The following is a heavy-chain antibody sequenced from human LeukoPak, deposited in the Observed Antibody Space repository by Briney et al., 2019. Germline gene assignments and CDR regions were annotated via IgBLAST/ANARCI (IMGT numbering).Heavy chain of an antibody. J-gene: IGHJ5*02. D-gene: IGHD6-19*01. CDR3: ARGGWPNWFDP. CDR1: GFTFSSCA. CDR2: ISGSGGNT. Sequence: GGSLRLSCAASGFTFSSCAMSWVRQAPGKGLEWVSVISGSGGNTYYTDSVKGRFTISRDNSKNTLYQQMNSLRAEDTAVYYCARGGWPNWFDPWGQGTLVTVSS. V-gene: IGHV3-23*01.